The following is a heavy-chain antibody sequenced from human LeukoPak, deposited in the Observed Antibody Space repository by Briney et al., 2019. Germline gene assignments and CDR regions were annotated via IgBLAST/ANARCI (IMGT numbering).Heavy chain of an antibody. D-gene: IGHD2-2*01. Sequence: PGGSLRLSCAASGFTFSSYSMNWVRQAPGKGLEWVSSISSSSSYIYYADSVKGRFTISRDNAKNSLYLQMNSLRVEDTAVYYCAREIILTAAHGYFDLWGRGTLVTVSS. CDR3: AREIILTAAHGYFDL. CDR2: ISSSSSYI. CDR1: GFTFSSYS. V-gene: IGHV3-21*01. J-gene: IGHJ2*01.